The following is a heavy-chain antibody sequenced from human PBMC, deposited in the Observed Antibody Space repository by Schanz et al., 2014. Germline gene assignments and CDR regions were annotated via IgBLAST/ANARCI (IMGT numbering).Heavy chain of an antibody. D-gene: IGHD3-22*01. J-gene: IGHJ4*02. CDR2: VNPSVRGT. V-gene: IGHV1-46*03. CDR1: GYTFSSYG. CDR3: AGAFDSSGYYFDY. Sequence: QVLQVQSGSELKKPGASVKVSCKASGYTFSSYGITWVRQAPGQGLEWMGIVNPSVRGTHFAREFQGRVTVTSDTSTSTVYTELSGLRSEDTAVYYCAGAFDSSGYYFDYWGQGTLVTVSS.